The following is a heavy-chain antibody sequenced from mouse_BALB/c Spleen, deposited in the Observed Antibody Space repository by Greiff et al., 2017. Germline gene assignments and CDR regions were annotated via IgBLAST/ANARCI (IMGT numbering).Heavy chain of an antibody. CDR1: GYAFSSYW. Sequence: VQLQQSGAELVRPGSSVKISCKASGYAFSSYWMNWVKQRPGQGLEWIGQIYPGDGDTNYNGKFKGKATLTADKSSSTAYMQLSSLTSEDSAVYFCAREGYGNYWYFDVWGAGTTVTVSS. V-gene: IGHV1-80*01. J-gene: IGHJ1*01. CDR2: IYPGDGDT. CDR3: AREGYGNYWYFDV. D-gene: IGHD2-1*01.